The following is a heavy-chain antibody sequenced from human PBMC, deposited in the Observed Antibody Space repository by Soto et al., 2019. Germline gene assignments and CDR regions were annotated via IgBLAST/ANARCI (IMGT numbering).Heavy chain of an antibody. V-gene: IGHV1-18*04. CDR1: GYTFTNYG. J-gene: IGHJ4*02. D-gene: IGHD3-10*01. CDR2: MSAYSGLT. CDR3: ARRSHYATGSYFAGDF. Sequence: QVQLVQSGAEVKKPGASVNISCKASGYTFTNYGVSWVRKAPGQGLEWMGWMSAYSGLTHYPQQLQGRVTMTTDTTTTTAYYELGSLTSDNTDNYYCARRSHYATGSYFAGDFCGQGTRITVSS.